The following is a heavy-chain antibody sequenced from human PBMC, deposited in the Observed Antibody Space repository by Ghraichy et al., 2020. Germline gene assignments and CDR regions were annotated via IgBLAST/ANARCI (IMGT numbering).Heavy chain of an antibody. V-gene: IGHV4-34*01. CDR2: INHSGST. CDR1: GGSFSGYY. D-gene: IGHD4-17*01. J-gene: IGHJ3*02. Sequence: SQTLSLTCAVSGGSFSGYYWSWIRQPPGKGLEWIGEINHSGSTNYDPSLKSRVTMSVDTSKNQFSLKLSSVTAADTAVYYCATGGATVTNMERDDTFDIWDQGTMVTVSS. CDR3: ATGGATVTNMERDDTFDI.